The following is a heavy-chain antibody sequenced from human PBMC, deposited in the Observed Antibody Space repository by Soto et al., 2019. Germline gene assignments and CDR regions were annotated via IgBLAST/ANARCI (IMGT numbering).Heavy chain of an antibody. D-gene: IGHD5-12*01. J-gene: IGHJ4*02. CDR2: ISHIETT. CDR3: PRGCGYDSFDF. Sequence: SETPSLGYPASGVTMSYGGYSGIWIRQSPPKALDWLAYISHIETTYYNPPLKTRLSLSIDRTRHPFSLSLRSMTAADKALYYCPRGCGYDSFDFWGQRIKVTVYS. V-gene: IGHV4-30-2*06. CDR1: GVTMSYGGYS.